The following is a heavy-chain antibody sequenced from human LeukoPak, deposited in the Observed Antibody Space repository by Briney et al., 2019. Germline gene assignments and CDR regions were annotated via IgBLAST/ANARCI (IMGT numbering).Heavy chain of an antibody. Sequence: GGSLRLSCAASGFTFGDYAMHWVRQAPGKGLEWVSGISWNSGNIGYADSVKGRFTTSRDNAKNSLYLEMTSLRVEDTALYYCANLHGDYRDYWGQGILVTVSS. CDR2: ISWNSGNI. D-gene: IGHD4-17*01. CDR3: ANLHGDYRDY. J-gene: IGHJ4*02. V-gene: IGHV3-9*01. CDR1: GFTFGDYA.